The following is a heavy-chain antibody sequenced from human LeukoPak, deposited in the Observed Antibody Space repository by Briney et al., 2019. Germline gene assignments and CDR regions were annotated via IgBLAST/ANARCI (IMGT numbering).Heavy chain of an antibody. D-gene: IGHD4-23*01. V-gene: IGHV3-66*01. CDR2: IYSGGST. CDR1: EFSVGSNY. J-gene: IGHJ4*02. Sequence: PGGSLRLSCAASEFSVGSNYMTWVRQAPGKGLEWVSLIYSGGSTYYADSVKGRFTISRDNAKNSLYLQMNSLRAEDTAVYYCARDLDYGGIFDYWGQGTLVTVSS. CDR3: ARDLDYGGIFDY.